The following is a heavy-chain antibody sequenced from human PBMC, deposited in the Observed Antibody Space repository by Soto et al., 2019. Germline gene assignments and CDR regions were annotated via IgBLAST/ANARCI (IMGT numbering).Heavy chain of an antibody. D-gene: IGHD1-26*01. CDR1: GFTFSYYW. CDR3: ARGDRGAFDL. J-gene: IGHJ3*01. Sequence: EVQLVESGGGLVQPGESLRLSCVASGFTFSYYWMHWVRQAPGKGLVWVSRIHSDGSSTTYADSVKDRFTISRDNARNTVYLQMNRLRAEDTAVYYCARGDRGAFDLWGQGTVLTVSS. V-gene: IGHV3-74*03. CDR2: IHSDGSST.